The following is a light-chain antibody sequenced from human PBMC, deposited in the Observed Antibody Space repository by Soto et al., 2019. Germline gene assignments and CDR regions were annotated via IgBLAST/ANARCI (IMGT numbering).Light chain of an antibody. CDR3: QQRSNYVT. Sequence: EIVLTQSPATLSLSPGERATLSCRASQSVSSYLAWYQQKPGQAPRLLIYDASNRATGIPARFSGSGSGTDFALPISSLEPEDFAVYYCQQRSNYVTFGPGTKVDIK. CDR1: QSVSSY. J-gene: IGKJ3*01. V-gene: IGKV3-11*01. CDR2: DAS.